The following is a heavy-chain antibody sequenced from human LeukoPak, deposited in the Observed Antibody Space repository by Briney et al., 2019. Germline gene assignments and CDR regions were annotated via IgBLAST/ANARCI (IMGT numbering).Heavy chain of an antibody. Sequence: PGRSLRLSCAASGFTFSSYGMHWVRQAPGKGLEWVAVISYDGSNKYYADSVKGRFTISRDNSKNTLYLQMNSLRAEDTTVYYCAKARYYDSSGYYADYWGQGTLVTVSS. J-gene: IGHJ4*02. CDR3: AKARYYDSSGYYADY. CDR1: GFTFSSYG. D-gene: IGHD3-22*01. CDR2: ISYDGSNK. V-gene: IGHV3-30*18.